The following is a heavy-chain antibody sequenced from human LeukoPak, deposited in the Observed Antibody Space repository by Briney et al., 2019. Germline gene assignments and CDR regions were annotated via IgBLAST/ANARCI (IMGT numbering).Heavy chain of an antibody. J-gene: IGHJ5*02. CDR2: IYYSGST. V-gene: IGHV4-59*01. Sequence: NPSETLSLTCTVSGGSMSSYFWSWIRQPPGKGLEWIGYIYYSGSTNYNPSLKSRVTISVDTSKNHFSLKLSSVTAADTAVYYCARGPPACYDYASYWFDPWGQGTLVTVSS. D-gene: IGHD5-12*01. CDR3: ARGPPACYDYASYWFDP. CDR1: GGSMSSYF.